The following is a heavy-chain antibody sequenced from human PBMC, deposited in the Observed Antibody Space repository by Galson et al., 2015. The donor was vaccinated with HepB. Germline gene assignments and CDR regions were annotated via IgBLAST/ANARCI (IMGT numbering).Heavy chain of an antibody. CDR3: AKASGSYSVYYGMDV. V-gene: IGHV3-30*02. CDR2: IRYDGSNK. Sequence: SLRLSCAASGFTFSSYGMHWVRQAPGKGLEWVAFIRYDGSNKYYADSVKGRFTISRDNSKNTLYLQMNSLRAEDTAVYYCAKASGSYSVYYGMDVWGQGTTVTVSS. J-gene: IGHJ6*02. CDR1: GFTFSSYG. D-gene: IGHD1-26*01.